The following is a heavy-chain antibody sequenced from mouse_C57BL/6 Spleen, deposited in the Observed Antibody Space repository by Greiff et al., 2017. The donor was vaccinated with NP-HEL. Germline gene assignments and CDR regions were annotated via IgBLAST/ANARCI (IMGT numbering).Heavy chain of an antibody. J-gene: IGHJ4*01. Sequence: EVKVVESGGGLVKPGGSLKLSCAASGFTFSSYTMSWVRQTPEKRLEWVATISGGGGNTYYPDSVKGRFTISRDNAKNTLYLQMSSLRSEDTALYYCARLLYDYDGGSAMDYWGQGTSVTVSS. CDR3: ARLLYDYDGGSAMDY. D-gene: IGHD2-4*01. V-gene: IGHV5-9*01. CDR1: GFTFSSYT. CDR2: ISGGGGNT.